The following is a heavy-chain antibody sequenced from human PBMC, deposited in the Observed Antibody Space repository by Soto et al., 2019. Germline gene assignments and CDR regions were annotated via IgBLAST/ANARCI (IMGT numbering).Heavy chain of an antibody. CDR3: AITYYDYVWGSYRFHPFDY. Sequence: QLQLQESGPGLVKPSETLSLTCTVSGGSISSSSYYWGWIRQPPGKGLEWIGSIYYSGSTYYNPSLKSRVTISVDTSKNQFSLKLSSVTAADTAVYYCAITYYDYVWGSYRFHPFDYWGQGTLVTVSS. D-gene: IGHD3-16*02. CDR2: IYYSGST. J-gene: IGHJ4*02. V-gene: IGHV4-39*01. CDR1: GGSISSSSYY.